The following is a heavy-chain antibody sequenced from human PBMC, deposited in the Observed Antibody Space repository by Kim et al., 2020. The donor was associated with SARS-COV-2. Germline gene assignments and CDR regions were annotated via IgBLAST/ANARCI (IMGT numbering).Heavy chain of an antibody. CDR2: IYHSGST. Sequence: SETLSLTCTVSGYSISSGYYWGWIRQPPGKGLEWIGSIYHSGSTYYNPSLKSRVTISVDTSKNQFSLKLSSVTAADTAVYYCARHYYDSSGYYPRDDNWFDPWGQGTLVTVSS. V-gene: IGHV4-38-2*02. CDR3: ARHYYDSSGYYPRDDNWFDP. CDR1: GYSISSGYY. J-gene: IGHJ5*02. D-gene: IGHD3-22*01.